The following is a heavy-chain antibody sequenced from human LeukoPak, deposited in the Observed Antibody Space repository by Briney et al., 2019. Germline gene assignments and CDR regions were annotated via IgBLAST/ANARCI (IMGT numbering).Heavy chain of an antibody. CDR1: GFTFSSYG. J-gene: IGHJ3*02. V-gene: IGHV3-30*18. CDR2: ISYNGSNK. D-gene: IGHD4-17*01. Sequence: GGSLRLSCVASGFTFSSYGMHWVRQAPGKGLEWVAIISYNGSNKYYVDSVKGRSTISRDSSKNTLFLQMNSLRAEDTAVYYCAKGRVPGTVTTTYDAFDIWGQGTMVTVSS. CDR3: AKGRVPGTVTTTYDAFDI.